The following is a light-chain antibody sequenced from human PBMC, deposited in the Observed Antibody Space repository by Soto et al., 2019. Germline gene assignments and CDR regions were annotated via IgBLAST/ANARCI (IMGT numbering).Light chain of an antibody. CDR1: SSDVGGSNF. Sequence: QSALTQPASVSDSPGQSITISCTGTSSDVGGSNFVSWYQQHPGKPPKLIIYDVANRPSGVSNRFSGSKSGSTASLIISRFQTEDEADYYCVSYTSSTTYVFGTGTKVTV. CDR2: DVA. CDR3: VSYTSSTTYV. V-gene: IGLV2-14*03. J-gene: IGLJ1*01.